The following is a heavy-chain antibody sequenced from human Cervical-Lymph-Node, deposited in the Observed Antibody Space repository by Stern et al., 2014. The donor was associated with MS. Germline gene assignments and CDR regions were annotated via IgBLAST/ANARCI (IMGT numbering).Heavy chain of an antibody. V-gene: IGHV4-34*01. J-gene: IGHJ6*02. Sequence: QVQLQQWGAGLLKPSETLSLTCAVYGGSFSGYYWSWIRQPPGKGLEWIGEINHSGSTNDNPSLKSRVIISVDTSKNQFSLKLSSVTAADTAVYYCARGYCSSTSCYHRGGDYYGMDVWGQGTTVTVSS. CDR2: INHSGST. CDR3: ARGYCSSTSCYHRGGDYYGMDV. D-gene: IGHD2-2*01. CDR1: GGSFSGYY.